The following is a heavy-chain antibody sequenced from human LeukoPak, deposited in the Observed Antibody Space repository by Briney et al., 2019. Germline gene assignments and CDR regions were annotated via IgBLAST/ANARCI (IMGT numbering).Heavy chain of an antibody. V-gene: IGHV4-59*01. Sequence: PSETLSLTCTVSSGSISNYYWSWIRQPPAKGLEWIGYISYTGSTNYNPSLESRVTISVDTSKNQFSLKLSSVTATDTAVYYCARGLRNYYYSGMDVWGQGRTVIVSS. CDR2: ISYTGST. CDR1: SGSISNYY. CDR3: ARGLRNYYYSGMDV. D-gene: IGHD2-21*01. J-gene: IGHJ6*02.